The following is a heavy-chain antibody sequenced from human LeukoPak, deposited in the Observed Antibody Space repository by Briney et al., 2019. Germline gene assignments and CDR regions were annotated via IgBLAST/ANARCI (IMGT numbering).Heavy chain of an antibody. V-gene: IGHV3-30*04. D-gene: IGHD2-2*01. Sequence: PGGSLRLSCAASGFTFSSYAMHWVRQAPGKGLEWVAVISYDGSNKYYADSVKGRFTISRDNSKNTLYLQMNSLRAEDTAVYYCARDGCSSTSCYFIFDYWGQGTLVTVSS. J-gene: IGHJ4*02. CDR1: GFTFSSYA. CDR3: ARDGCSSTSCYFIFDY. CDR2: ISYDGSNK.